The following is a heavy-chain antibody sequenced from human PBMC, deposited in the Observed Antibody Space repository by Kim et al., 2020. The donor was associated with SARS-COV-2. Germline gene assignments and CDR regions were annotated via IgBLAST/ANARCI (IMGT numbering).Heavy chain of an antibody. CDR3: ARGMQFLVSYYGMDV. J-gene: IGHJ6*02. CDR1: GGSFSGYY. CDR2: INHSGST. D-gene: IGHD6-19*01. V-gene: IGHV4-34*01. Sequence: SETLSLTCAVYGGSFSGYYWSWIRQLPGKGLEWIWEINHSGSTNYNPSLKSRVTISVDTSKNQFTLKLSSVTAADTAVYYCARGMQFLVSYYGMDVWGQGTTVTVSS.